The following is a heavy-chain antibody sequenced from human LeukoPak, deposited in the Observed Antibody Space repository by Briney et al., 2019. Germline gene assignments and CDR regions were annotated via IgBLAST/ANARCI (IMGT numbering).Heavy chain of an antibody. CDR1: GFTFSRHG. Sequence: GGSLRLSCAPSGFTFSRHGMHWVRQAPGKGLEWVAIISNDGSRKYYAHSVEGRFTISRDNSKSTLYLQMDSLRAEDTAVYYCARDRAWNYFDYWGQGTLVTVSS. V-gene: IGHV3-30*03. D-gene: IGHD3-3*01. J-gene: IGHJ4*02. CDR2: ISNDGSRK. CDR3: ARDRAWNYFDY.